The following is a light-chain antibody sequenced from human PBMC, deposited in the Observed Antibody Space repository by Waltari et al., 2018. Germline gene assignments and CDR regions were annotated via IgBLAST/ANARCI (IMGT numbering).Light chain of an antibody. V-gene: IGLV2-14*03. CDR1: TSDLGGYNY. J-gene: IGLJ2*01. CDR3: TSYTTTSTLVL. CDR2: DVT. Sequence: QSALTQPASVSGSPGQSITIPCTGTTSDLGGYNYVSWYQQHPGRAPKLMIYDVTDRPSGISIRFSGSKSGNTASLTISGLRAEDEAYYYCTSYTTTSTLVLFGGGTKLTVL.